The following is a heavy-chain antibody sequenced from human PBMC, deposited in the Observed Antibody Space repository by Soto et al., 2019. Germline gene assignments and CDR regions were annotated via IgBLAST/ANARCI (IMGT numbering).Heavy chain of an antibody. J-gene: IGHJ4*02. CDR2: INHSGST. Sequence: SETLSLTCAVYGGSFSGYYWSWIRQPPGKGLEWIGEINHSGSTNYNPSLKSRVTISVDTSKNQFSLKLSSVTAADTAVYYCASRGDGEFIYWGQGTLVTVSS. CDR1: GGSFSGYY. D-gene: IGHD3-10*01. CDR3: ASRGDGEFIY. V-gene: IGHV4-34*01.